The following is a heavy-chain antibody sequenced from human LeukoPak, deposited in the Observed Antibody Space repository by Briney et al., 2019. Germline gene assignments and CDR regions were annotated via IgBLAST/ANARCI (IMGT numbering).Heavy chain of an antibody. CDR2: INWNGGSR. J-gene: IGHJ5*02. Sequence: GAGGSLRLSCAASGFKFDDYGMSWVRQVPGKGLEWVSGINWNGGSRGYADFVKGRFTISRDNAKNSVYLQMNSLRSEDTAFYHCARDRCSSTSCYNTPNWFDPWGQGTLVTVSS. CDR1: GFKFDDYG. CDR3: ARDRCSSTSCYNTPNWFDP. V-gene: IGHV3-20*01. D-gene: IGHD2-2*02.